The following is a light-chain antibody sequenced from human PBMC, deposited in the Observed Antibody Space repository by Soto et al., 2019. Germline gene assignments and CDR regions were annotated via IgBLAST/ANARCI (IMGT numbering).Light chain of an antibody. V-gene: IGKV3-15*01. Sequence: EFVLTKSHSPLSLSAGERATLSCRASQSVSSDLAWYQQKPGQAPRLFIYGASTRATGIPARFSGSGSGTGFTLTISSLQSEDFALYYCQQYNQLPWTFGQGTMVDIK. CDR1: QSVSSD. CDR3: QQYNQLPWT. J-gene: IGKJ1*01. CDR2: GAS.